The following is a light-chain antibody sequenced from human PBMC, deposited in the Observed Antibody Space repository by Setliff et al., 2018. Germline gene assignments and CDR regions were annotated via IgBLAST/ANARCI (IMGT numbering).Light chain of an antibody. J-gene: IGLJ2*01. V-gene: IGLV2-14*03. CDR3: SSYRSSSTLVV. Sequence: QSVLTQPASVSGSPGQSITVSCTGTNNDVGGYNYVSWFQQYPDRAPRLIIYDVNKRPSGISSRFSGSKSGNTASLTISGLQAEDEALYYCSSYRSSSTLVVFGGGTKVTVL. CDR1: NNDVGGYNY. CDR2: DVN.